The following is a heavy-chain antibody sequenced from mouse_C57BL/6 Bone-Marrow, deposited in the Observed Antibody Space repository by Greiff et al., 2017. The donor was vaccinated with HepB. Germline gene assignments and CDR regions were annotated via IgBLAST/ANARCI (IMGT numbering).Heavy chain of an antibody. CDR2: ISIGSSTI. D-gene: IGHD1-1*01. CDR1: GFTFSDYG. Sequence: EVQLMESGGGLVKPGGSLKLSCAASGFTFSDYGMHWVRQAPEKGLEWVAYISIGSSTIYYADTLKGRCTISRDNAKNTLFLEITSLTSEDSAVYYGARGYYGSSTYWYFDVWGTGTTVTVSS. CDR3: ARGYYGSSTYWYFDV. J-gene: IGHJ1*03. V-gene: IGHV5-17*01.